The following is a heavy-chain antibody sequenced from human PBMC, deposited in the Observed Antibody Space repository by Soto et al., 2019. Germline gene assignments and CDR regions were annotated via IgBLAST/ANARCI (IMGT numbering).Heavy chain of an antibody. Sequence: SETLSLTCAVYGGSFSGYYWSWIRQPPGKGLEWIGEINHSGSTNYNPSLKSRVTISVDTSKNQFSLKLSSVTAADTAVYYCARDSSGWSNDAFDIWGQGTMVTVSS. V-gene: IGHV4-34*01. CDR3: ARDSSGWSNDAFDI. J-gene: IGHJ3*02. D-gene: IGHD6-19*01. CDR2: INHSGST. CDR1: GGSFSGYY.